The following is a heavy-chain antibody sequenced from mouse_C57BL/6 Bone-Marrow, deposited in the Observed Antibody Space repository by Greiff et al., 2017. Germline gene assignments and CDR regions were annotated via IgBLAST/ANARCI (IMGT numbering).Heavy chain of an antibody. D-gene: IGHD2-2*01. Sequence: QVQLQQPGAELVLPGASVKLSCKASGYTFTSYWMHWVKQRPGQGLEWIGEIDPSDSYTNYNQKFKGKSTLTVDKSSSTAYMQLSSLTSEDSAVYYCARDGYDAFDDWGQGTTLTVSS. V-gene: IGHV1-69*01. J-gene: IGHJ2*01. CDR3: ARDGYDAFDD. CDR1: GYTFTSYW. CDR2: IDPSDSYT.